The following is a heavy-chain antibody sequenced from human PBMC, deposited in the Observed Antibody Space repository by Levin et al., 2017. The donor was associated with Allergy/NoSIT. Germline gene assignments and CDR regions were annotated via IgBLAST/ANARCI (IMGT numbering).Heavy chain of an antibody. CDR3: ARDRYSYGYSY. J-gene: IGHJ4*02. CDR2: IYYSGST. CDR1: GGSISSGDYY. D-gene: IGHD5-18*01. Sequence: SETLSLTCTVSGGSISSGDYYWSWIRQLPGKGLEWIGYIYYSGSTYYNPSLKSRVTISVDTSKNQFSLKLSSVTAADTAVYYCARDRYSYGYSYWGQGTLVTVSS. V-gene: IGHV4-30-4*01.